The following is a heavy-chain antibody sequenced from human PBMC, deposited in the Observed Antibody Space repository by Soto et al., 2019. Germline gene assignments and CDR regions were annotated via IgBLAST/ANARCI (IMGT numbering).Heavy chain of an antibody. Sequence: ASVKVSCKASGYTFTSYCMHWVRQAPGQGLEWMGIINPSGGSTSYAQKFQGRVTMTRDTSTSTVYMELSSLRSEDTAVYYCATRTSGYSYGYNYYGMDVWGQGTTVTVSS. CDR3: ATRTSGYSYGYNYYGMDV. V-gene: IGHV1-46*03. CDR1: GYTFTSYC. CDR2: INPSGGST. J-gene: IGHJ6*02. D-gene: IGHD5-18*01.